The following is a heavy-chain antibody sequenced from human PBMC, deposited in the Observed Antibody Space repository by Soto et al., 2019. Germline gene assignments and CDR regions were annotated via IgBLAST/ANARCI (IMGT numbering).Heavy chain of an antibody. J-gene: IGHJ5*02. CDR2: IYYSGST. Sequence: PSETLSLTCTVSGGSISSGGYYWSWIRQHPGKGLEWIGYIYYSGSTYYNPSLKSRVTISVDTSKNQFSLKLSSVTAADTAVYYCARDKNPLVDGVLANWFDPWGQGTLVTVSS. CDR3: ARDKNPLVDGVLANWFDP. V-gene: IGHV4-31*03. D-gene: IGHD3-3*01. CDR1: GGSISSGGYY.